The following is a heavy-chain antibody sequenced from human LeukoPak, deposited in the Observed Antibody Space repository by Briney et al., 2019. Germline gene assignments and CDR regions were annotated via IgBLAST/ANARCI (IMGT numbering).Heavy chain of an antibody. CDR2: MNPNSGNT. Sequence: SVKVSCKASGYTFTSYVLNWVRQATGQGLEWMGWMNPNSGNTGYAQKFQGRVTMTRNTSISTAYMELSSLRSEDTAVYYCARGSRIAARPSLHYYYYMDVWGKGTTVTVSS. J-gene: IGHJ6*03. V-gene: IGHV1-8*01. CDR1: GYTFTSYV. CDR3: ARGSRIAARPSLHYYYYMDV. D-gene: IGHD6-6*01.